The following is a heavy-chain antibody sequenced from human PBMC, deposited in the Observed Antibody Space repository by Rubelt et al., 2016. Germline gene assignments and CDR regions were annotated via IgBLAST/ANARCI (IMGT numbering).Heavy chain of an antibody. D-gene: IGHD4-17*01. J-gene: IGHJ4*02. CDR3: AREVVVLDHYGDDY. Sequence: QVQLVQSGSELKKPGASVKVSCKASGYTFTSYAMNWVRQAPGQGLEWMGWINTNTGNPTFAQGFTGRFVVSLDTSVSTAYLQISRLKAEDTAVYYCAREVVVLDHYGDDYWGQGTLVTVSS. V-gene: IGHV7-4-1*02. CDR1: GYTFTSYA. CDR2: INTNTGNP.